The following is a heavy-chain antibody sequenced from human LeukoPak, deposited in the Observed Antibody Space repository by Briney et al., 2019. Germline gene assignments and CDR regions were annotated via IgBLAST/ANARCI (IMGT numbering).Heavy chain of an antibody. Sequence: QPGGSLRLSCAASGFTFSIYGMHWVRQAPGKGLEWVAVISYDGSNKYYADSVKGRFTISRDNSKNTLYLQMNSLRAEDTAVNYCAKYPIGGVAQADFDYWGQGTLVTVSS. CDR3: AKYPIGGVAQADFDY. CDR1: GFTFSIYG. V-gene: IGHV3-30*18. CDR2: ISYDGSNK. J-gene: IGHJ4*02. D-gene: IGHD2-15*01.